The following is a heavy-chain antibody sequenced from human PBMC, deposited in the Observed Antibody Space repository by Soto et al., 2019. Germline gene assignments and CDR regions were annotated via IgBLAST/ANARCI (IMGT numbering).Heavy chain of an antibody. CDR3: ARDAKKEEAATSPHYYGMDV. CDR2: IYYSGST. Sequence: QVQLQESGPGLVKPSETLSLTCTVSGGSISSYYWSWIRQPPGKGLEWIGYIYYSGSTNYNPSLKRRGTISVDTSKSQFSLKLGSVTAADTAVYYCARDAKKEEAATSPHYYGMDVWGQGTTVAVSS. J-gene: IGHJ6*02. D-gene: IGHD2-15*01. CDR1: GGSISSYY. V-gene: IGHV4-59*01.